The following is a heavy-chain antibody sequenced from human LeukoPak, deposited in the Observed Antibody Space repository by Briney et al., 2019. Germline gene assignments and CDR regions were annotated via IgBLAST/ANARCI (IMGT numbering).Heavy chain of an antibody. D-gene: IGHD3-16*01. V-gene: IGHV3-23*01. J-gene: IGHJ4*02. CDR2: ISGSAGNT. Sequence: PSETLSLTCAVSGGSISSSPWCSWVRQPPGKGLEWVSTISGSAGNTYYAASVKGRFTISRDNSEDTLYLQMNSLRAEDTAIYYCVKDSSETRGYYEYFDCWGQGTLVSVSS. CDR1: GGSISSSP. CDR3: VKDSSETRGYYEYFDC.